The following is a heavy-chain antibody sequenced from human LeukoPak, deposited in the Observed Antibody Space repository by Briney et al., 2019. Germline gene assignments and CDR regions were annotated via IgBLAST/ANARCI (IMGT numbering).Heavy chain of an antibody. CDR2: IWYDGSNK. CDR3: ARGTAGGNFYFDY. D-gene: IGHD4-23*01. V-gene: IGHV3-33*08. CDR1: GFTFSSYA. Sequence: GGSLRLSCAASGFTFSSYAMHWVRQAPGKGLEWVAVIWYDGSNKYYADSVKGRFTISRDNSKNTLYLQMNSLRAEDTAVYYCARGTAGGNFYFDYWGQGTLVTVSS. J-gene: IGHJ4*02.